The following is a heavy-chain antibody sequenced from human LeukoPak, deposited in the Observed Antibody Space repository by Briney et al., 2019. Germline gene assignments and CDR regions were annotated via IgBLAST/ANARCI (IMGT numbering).Heavy chain of an antibody. CDR1: GGSFSGYY. CDR2: INHSGST. Sequence: PSETLSPTCAVYGGSFSGYYWSWIRQPPGKGLEWIGEINHSGSTNYNPSLKSRVTISVDTSKNQFSLKLSSVTAADTAVYYCARGLNYYDSSGLGYWGQGTLVTVSS. D-gene: IGHD3-22*01. V-gene: IGHV4-34*01. CDR3: ARGLNYYDSSGLGY. J-gene: IGHJ4*02.